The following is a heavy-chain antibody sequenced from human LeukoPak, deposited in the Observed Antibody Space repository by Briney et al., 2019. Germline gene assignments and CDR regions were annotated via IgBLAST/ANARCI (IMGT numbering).Heavy chain of an antibody. Sequence: PGGSLRLSCAASGFTFSYSWMIWVRQAPGKGLEWVGRIKSKTDGGTTDNAAPVKGRFTISRDDSKNTLYLQMNSLKTEDTAVYYCPTVHVLWSGEPSDYWGQGTLVTVSS. CDR3: PTVHVLWSGEPSDY. CDR2: IKSKTDGGTT. V-gene: IGHV3-15*01. D-gene: IGHD3-10*01. CDR1: GFTFSYSW. J-gene: IGHJ4*02.